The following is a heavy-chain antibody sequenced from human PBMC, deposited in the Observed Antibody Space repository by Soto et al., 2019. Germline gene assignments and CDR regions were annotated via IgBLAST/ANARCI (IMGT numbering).Heavy chain of an antibody. V-gene: IGHV1-69*01. CDR1: GGTFSSYA. D-gene: IGHD2-2*01. CDR3: ARGDIVVVPAGPPAGAGGMDV. CDR2: IIPIFGTA. Sequence: QVQLVQSGAEVKKPGSSVKVSCKASGGTFSSYAISWVRQAPGQGLEWMGGIIPIFGTANYAQKFQGRVTITADESTSTAYMELSSLRAEDSAVYYCARGDIVVVPAGPPAGAGGMDVWGQGTTVTVSS. J-gene: IGHJ6*02.